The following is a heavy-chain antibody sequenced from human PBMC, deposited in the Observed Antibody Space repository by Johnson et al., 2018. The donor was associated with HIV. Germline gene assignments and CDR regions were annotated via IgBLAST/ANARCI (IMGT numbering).Heavy chain of an antibody. J-gene: IGHJ3*02. Sequence: VQLVESGGGVVQPGKSLKLSCAPSGFTFSRYAMHWVRQAPGKGLEWVAVISYHGSNKYYADSVKGRFTISRDNSKNTLYLQMNSLRTEDTAVYYCARERYGSQAIDAFDIWGQGTVVTVSS. CDR2: ISYHGSNK. D-gene: IGHD2-15*01. V-gene: IGHV3-30-3*01. CDR1: GFTFSRYA. CDR3: ARERYGSQAIDAFDI.